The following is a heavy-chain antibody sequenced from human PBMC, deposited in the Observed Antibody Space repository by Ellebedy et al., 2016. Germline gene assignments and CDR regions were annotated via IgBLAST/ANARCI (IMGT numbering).Heavy chain of an antibody. D-gene: IGHD5-18*01. Sequence: GESLKISXAASGFTFSSYAMSWVRQAPGKGLEWVSAISGSGGSTYYADSVKGRFTISRDNSKNTLYLQMNSLRAEDTAVYYCARDTAMVYGPWGQGTLVTVSS. J-gene: IGHJ4*02. CDR3: ARDTAMVYGP. V-gene: IGHV3-23*01. CDR1: GFTFSSYA. CDR2: ISGSGGST.